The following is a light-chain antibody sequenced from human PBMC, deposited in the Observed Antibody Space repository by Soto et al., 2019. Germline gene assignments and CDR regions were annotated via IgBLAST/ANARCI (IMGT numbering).Light chain of an antibody. Sequence: VLTQSPGTLSLSPGETATLSCRASQPVDTNYFSWFQQKPGQPPRVLIFATSSRATGTPRRFTGSGSGTDFTLTISRLEPEDFALYFCLQFTDSPPEYTFGLGTKLEIK. CDR3: LQFTDSPPEYT. V-gene: IGKV3-20*01. J-gene: IGKJ2*01. CDR1: QPVDTNY. CDR2: ATS.